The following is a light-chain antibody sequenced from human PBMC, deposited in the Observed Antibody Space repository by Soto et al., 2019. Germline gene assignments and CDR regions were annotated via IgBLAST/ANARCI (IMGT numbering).Light chain of an antibody. Sequence: DVQVSQPPSSXTXXVXXXXXXXXRASQGISSWLAWYQQKPGKAPKLLIYAASSLQSGVPSRFSGSGSATDFTLTISSLQPEDFATYYCQQANSFPLTFGGGTKVDIK. CDR2: AAS. J-gene: IGKJ4*01. CDR1: QGISSW. CDR3: QQANSFPLT. V-gene: IGKV1-12*01.